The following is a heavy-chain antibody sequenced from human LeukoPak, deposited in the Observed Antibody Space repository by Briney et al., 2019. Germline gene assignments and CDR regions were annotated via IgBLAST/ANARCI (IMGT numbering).Heavy chain of an antibody. J-gene: IGHJ4*02. D-gene: IGHD3-10*01. CDR1: GFTFSDYN. CDR3: ARDLIGRYTFDY. CDR2: MSPDGNKK. Sequence: GGSLRLSCAASGFTFSDYNMHWVRQAPGKGLDWVALMSPDGNKKYYADSVKGRFTISRNNSKNTVDQQLNSLRAEDTAVYYCARDLIGRYTFDYRGQGTLVTASS. V-gene: IGHV3-30-3*01.